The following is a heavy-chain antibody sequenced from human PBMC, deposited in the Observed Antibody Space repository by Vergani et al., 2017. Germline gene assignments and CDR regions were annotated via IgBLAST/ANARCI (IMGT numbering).Heavy chain of an antibody. Sequence: QVQLQESRPGLVKPSQTLSLTCTVSGGSISSGDYYWSWISQPPGKGREWIGYIYYSVSTYYNTSLKRGVTISVDTSKKQFSLKLSSVTAAETAVYYCARGNYDSSGYLVNYWSEGTLVTVSS. CDR3: ARGNYDSSGYLVNY. V-gene: IGHV4-30-4*08. CDR2: IYYSVST. J-gene: IGHJ4*02. D-gene: IGHD3-22*01. CDR1: GGSISSGDYY.